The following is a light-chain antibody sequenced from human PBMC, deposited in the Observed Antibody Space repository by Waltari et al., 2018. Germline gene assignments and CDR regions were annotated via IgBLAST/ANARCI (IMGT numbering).Light chain of an antibody. CDR1: SSEVGSYNL. CDR3: CSYAGGTTYVL. Sequence: QSALTQPASVSGSPGQSITISCTGTSSEVGSYNLFSWYQHHPGKAPKLMIYEATKRPSGVSNRFSGSKSGNTASLTISGLQAEDEADYYCCSYAGGTTYVLFGGGTKLTVL. J-gene: IGLJ2*01. CDR2: EAT. V-gene: IGLV2-23*01.